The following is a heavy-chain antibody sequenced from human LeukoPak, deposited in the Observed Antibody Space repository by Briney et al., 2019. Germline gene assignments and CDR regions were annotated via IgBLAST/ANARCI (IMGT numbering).Heavy chain of an antibody. CDR2: IWNDGSNK. D-gene: IGHD6-13*01. CDR3: ARDEFSKGHQLVPPGS. Sequence: GGSLRLSCAASGFSFSIHGMHWVRQAPGKGLEWVAIIWNDGSNKYHADSVKGRFTISRDNSKNTLYLQMNSLTAEDTAVHYCARDEFSKGHQLVPPGSWGQGTLVIVSS. V-gene: IGHV3-33*01. J-gene: IGHJ5*02. CDR1: GFSFSIHG.